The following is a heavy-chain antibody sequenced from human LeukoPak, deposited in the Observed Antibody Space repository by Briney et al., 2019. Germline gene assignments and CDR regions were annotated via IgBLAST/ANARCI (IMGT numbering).Heavy chain of an antibody. V-gene: IGHV3-15*01. CDR2: IKSKTDGGTT. CDR3: TTGGTLVRGVY. D-gene: IGHD3-10*01. Sequence: PGGSLRLSCAASGFSFSNAWMSWVRQAPGKGLEWVGRIKSKTDGGTTYDAAPVKGRFIISRDDSKNTLYLQMNSRKTEDTAVYYCTTGGTLVRGVYWGQGTLVTVSS. J-gene: IGHJ4*02. CDR1: GFSFSNAW.